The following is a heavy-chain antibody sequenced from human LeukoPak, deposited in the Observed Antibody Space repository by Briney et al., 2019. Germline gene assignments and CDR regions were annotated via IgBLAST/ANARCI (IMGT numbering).Heavy chain of an antibody. CDR1: GGSISSYF. V-gene: IGHV4-59*01. D-gene: IGHD2-21*01. J-gene: IGHJ6*03. CDR2: IYYSGTT. Sequence: SETLSLTRTISGGSISSYFWSWIRQPPGKRLEWIGYIYYSGTTNYNPSLKSRVTISVDTSKNQFSLKLSSVTAADTAVYYCARTYGDSYYYYYMDVWGKGTTVTVSS. CDR3: ARTYGDSYYYYYMDV.